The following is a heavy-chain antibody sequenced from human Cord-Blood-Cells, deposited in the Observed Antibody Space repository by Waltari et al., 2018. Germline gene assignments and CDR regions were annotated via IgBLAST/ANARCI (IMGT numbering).Heavy chain of an antibody. CDR3: ARGSYSSSSWYFDL. D-gene: IGHD6-6*01. J-gene: IGHJ2*01. V-gene: IGHV1-3*01. Sequence: QVQLVQSGAEVKKPGASVQVSCKASGYTFTSSAMHWVRQAPGQRLEWMGWINAGNGNTKYSQKFQGRVTITRDTSASTAYMELSSLRSEDTAVYYCARGSYSSSSWYFDLWGRGTLVTVSS. CDR2: INAGNGNT. CDR1: GYTFTSSA.